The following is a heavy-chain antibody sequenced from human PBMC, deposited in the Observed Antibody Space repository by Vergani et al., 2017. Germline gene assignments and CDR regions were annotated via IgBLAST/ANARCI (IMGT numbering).Heavy chain of an antibody. CDR1: GFTFSSYA. CDR2: ISGSGGRT. J-gene: IGHJ5*02. V-gene: IGHV3-23*01. Sequence: EVQLLESGGGLVQPGGSLRLSCAASGFTFSSYAMSWVRQAPGKGLEWVSAISGSGGRTYYADSVKGRFTISRDNSKNTLYLQMNSLRAEDTAVYYCAKDQRAYSSSWYVPGWFDPGGQGTLVTVSS. D-gene: IGHD6-13*01. CDR3: AKDQRAYSSSWYVPGWFDP.